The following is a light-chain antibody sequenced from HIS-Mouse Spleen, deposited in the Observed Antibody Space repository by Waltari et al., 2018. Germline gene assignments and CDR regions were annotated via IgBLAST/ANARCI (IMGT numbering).Light chain of an antibody. CDR3: SSYAGSNNFV. V-gene: IGLV2-8*01. CDR2: EVS. J-gene: IGLJ1*01. Sequence: QSALTQPPSASGSPGQSVTISCTGTSSYVGGYNYVSWYQQHPGKAPKLMIYEVSKRPSGVPDRFSGSKSGNTASLTVSGLQAEDEADYYCSSYAGSNNFVLGTGTKVTVL. CDR1: SSYVGGYNY.